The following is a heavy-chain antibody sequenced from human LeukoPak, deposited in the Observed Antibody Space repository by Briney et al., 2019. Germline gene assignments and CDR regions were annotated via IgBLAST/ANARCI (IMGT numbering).Heavy chain of an antibody. CDR2: ISSGGSST. D-gene: IGHD1-26*01. J-gene: IGHJ4*02. V-gene: IGHV3-74*01. CDR3: ARVGSSIEGAPACDY. Sequence: GGSLRLSCAASGFTFSSYWMHWVRQAPGKGLVWVSRISSGGSSTSYADSVKGRFTISRDNAKNTLYLQMNSLRAEDTAVYYCARVGSSIEGAPACDYWGQATQVTVS. CDR1: GFTFSSYW.